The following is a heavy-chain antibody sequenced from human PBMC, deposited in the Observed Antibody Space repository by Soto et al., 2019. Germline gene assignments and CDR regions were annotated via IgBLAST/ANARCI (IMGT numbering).Heavy chain of an antibody. V-gene: IGHV2-5*02. CDR1: GFSLITSGVG. Sequence: QITLKESGPTLVKPTQTLTLTCTISGFSLITSGVGVGRIRQPPGKALEWLALIYWDDDKRYSPSLKSRLTITKDTSKNQVVRTINNMDPLDPATYYGAHIVTGCCTWGRGALVTLPS. CDR2: IYWDDDK. J-gene: IGHJ5*02. CDR3: AHIVTGCCT.